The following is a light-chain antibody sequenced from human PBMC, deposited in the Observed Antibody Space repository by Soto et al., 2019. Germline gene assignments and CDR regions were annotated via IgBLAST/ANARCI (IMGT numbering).Light chain of an antibody. V-gene: IGKV3D-20*02. J-gene: IGKJ3*01. Sequence: EILLAQSPGTLSLSPGERATLACRASQSVCSSYLAWYQQKPGKAPRLLIYDASNRATGIPARFSGSGSGTDFTLTISRLEPEDFAVYYCQQRSNWGLTFGPGTQVDIK. CDR2: DAS. CDR3: QQRSNWGLT. CDR1: QSVCSSY.